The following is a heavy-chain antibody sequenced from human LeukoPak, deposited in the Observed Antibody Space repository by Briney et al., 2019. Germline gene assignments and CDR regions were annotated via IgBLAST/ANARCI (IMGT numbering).Heavy chain of an antibody. V-gene: IGHV4-59*02. CDR3: AKHTRIPDY. D-gene: IGHD1-26*01. J-gene: IGHJ4*02. CDR2: IAYTGDI. CDR1: GDSVRITY. Sequence: SETLSLTCTVSGDSVRITYWTWIRQPPGKGLECIGYIAYTGDINYNPSLKSRVTISLDMSKNQFSLKLSSVTAADTAVYYCAKHTRIPDYWGPGTLVTVSS.